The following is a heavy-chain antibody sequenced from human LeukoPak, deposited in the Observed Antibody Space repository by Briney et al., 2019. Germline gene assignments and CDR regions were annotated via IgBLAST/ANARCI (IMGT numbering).Heavy chain of an antibody. Sequence: ASVKVSCKASGYTFTSYAMNWVRQAPGQGLEWMGWINTNTGNPTYAQGFTGRFVFSLDTSVSTAYLQISGLKAEDTAVYYCATENSSSWDWVAFDIWGQGTMVTVSS. CDR1: GYTFTSYA. V-gene: IGHV7-4-1*02. D-gene: IGHD6-13*01. CDR2: INTNTGNP. J-gene: IGHJ3*02. CDR3: ATENSSSWDWVAFDI.